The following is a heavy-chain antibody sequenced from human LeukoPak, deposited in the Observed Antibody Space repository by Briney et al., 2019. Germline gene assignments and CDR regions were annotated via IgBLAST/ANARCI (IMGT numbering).Heavy chain of an antibody. Sequence: RSLRLSCAASGFTFSSYAMHRVRQAPGKGIETVAVISIDRNNKKHAVSVKGRFTISRDNSENTLYLQMISLRAVDAAVYYCARGLFTGGTYYAYWGQGTLVTVSS. J-gene: IGHJ4*02. CDR2: ISIDRNNK. V-gene: IGHV3-30-3*01. CDR3: ARGLFTGGTYYAY. D-gene: IGHD1-26*01. CDR1: GFTFSSYA.